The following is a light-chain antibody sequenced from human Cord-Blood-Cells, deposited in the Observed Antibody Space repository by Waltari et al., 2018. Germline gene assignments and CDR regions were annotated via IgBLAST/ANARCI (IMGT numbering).Light chain of an antibody. CDR3: QSYDSSNVV. CDR2: EDN. Sequence: NFMLTQPHSVSESPGKTVTISCTRSSGSIASNYVQWYQQPPGSSPPTVIYEDNQRPSGVPDRFSGSIDSSSNSASLTISGLKTEDEADYFCQSYDSSNVVFGGGTKLTVL. J-gene: IGLJ2*01. V-gene: IGLV6-57*01. CDR1: SGSIASNY.